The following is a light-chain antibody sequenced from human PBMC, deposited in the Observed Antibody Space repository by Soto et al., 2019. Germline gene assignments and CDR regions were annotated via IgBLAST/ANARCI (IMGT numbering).Light chain of an antibody. CDR1: HTISSSY. Sequence: EIVLTQSPGTLSLSPGERATLSCRASHTISSSYLAWYQQKPGQAPRLLMYGISRRATGIPDRFSGSGSGTEFTLTISSLQSEDFATYYCRQSHSTPLTFGGGTKVDIK. V-gene: IGKV3-20*01. J-gene: IGKJ4*01. CDR2: GIS. CDR3: RQSHSTPLT.